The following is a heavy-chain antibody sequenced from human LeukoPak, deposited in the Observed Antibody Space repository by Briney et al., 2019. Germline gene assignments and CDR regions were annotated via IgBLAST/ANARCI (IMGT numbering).Heavy chain of an antibody. CDR2: IKSKTDGGTT. CDR3: TTGEVRLHYFDY. V-gene: IGHV3-15*07. Sequence: GGSLRLSCVASGFTFSNYWLHWVRQAPGKGLEWVGRIKSKTDGGTTDYAAPVKGRFTISRDDSKNTLYLQMNSLKTEDTAVYYCTTGEVRLHYFDYWGQGTLVTVSS. CDR1: GFTFSNYW. D-gene: IGHD4/OR15-4a*01. J-gene: IGHJ4*02.